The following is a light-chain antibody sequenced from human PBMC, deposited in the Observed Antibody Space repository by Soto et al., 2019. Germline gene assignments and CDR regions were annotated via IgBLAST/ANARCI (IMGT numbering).Light chain of an antibody. CDR1: QSISSNY. CDR3: QQYSTSPRT. Sequence: EIVLTQSPGTLSLSPGEGATLSCRASQSISSNYLAWYQQKFGQAPRLLIYDASRRATGIPDRFSGSGSVTDFTLTISRLEPEDFAVYYCQQYSTSPRTFGQGTKLEIK. J-gene: IGKJ2*01. V-gene: IGKV3-20*01. CDR2: DAS.